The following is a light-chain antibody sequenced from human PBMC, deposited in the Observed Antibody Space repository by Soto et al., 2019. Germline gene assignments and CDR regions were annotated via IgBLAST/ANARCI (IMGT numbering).Light chain of an antibody. CDR3: CSYTSSVSYV. CDR1: SSDVGGYNY. Sequence: QSALTQPASVSGSPGQSITISCTGTSSDVGGYNYVSWYQQHPGKAPKFMIYEVSNRPSGVSDRFSGSKSGNTASLTISGPQAEDEADYYCCSYTSSVSYVFGTGTKLTVL. CDR2: EVS. J-gene: IGLJ1*01. V-gene: IGLV2-14*01.